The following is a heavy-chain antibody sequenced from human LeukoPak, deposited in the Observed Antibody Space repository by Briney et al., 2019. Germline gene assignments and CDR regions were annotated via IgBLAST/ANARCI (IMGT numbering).Heavy chain of an antibody. CDR2: INWNGGST. CDR1: GFTFDDYC. D-gene: IGHD5-18*01. CDR3: ARASGYSIGGSFDI. Sequence: GGSLRLSCAASGFTFDDYCMSWVRQAPGKGLEWVSGINWNGGSTGYADSVKGRFTISRDNAKNSLYLQMDSVRAEDTVFFYCARASGYSIGGSFDIWGQGTMVTVSS. J-gene: IGHJ3*02. V-gene: IGHV3-20*04.